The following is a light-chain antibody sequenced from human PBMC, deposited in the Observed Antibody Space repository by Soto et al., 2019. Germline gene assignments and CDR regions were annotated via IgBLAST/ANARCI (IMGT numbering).Light chain of an antibody. V-gene: IGLV2-23*01. J-gene: IGLJ3*02. Sequence: QSALTQPASVSASPGQSITISCNGSRSDVGTYDLVSWFQQHPGKAPELLIYEATKRPSGVSNRFSGSKSGNTASLIISGLQDEDEADYYCCAYTITATWVFGGGTKVTVL. CDR3: CAYTITATWV. CDR1: RSDVGTYDL. CDR2: EAT.